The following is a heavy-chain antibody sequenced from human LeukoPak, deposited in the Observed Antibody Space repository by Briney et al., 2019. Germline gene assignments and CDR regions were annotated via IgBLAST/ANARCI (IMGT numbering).Heavy chain of an antibody. Sequence: GRSLRLSCAASGFTFSSYAMHWVRQAPGKGLEWVAVISYDGSNKYYADSVKGRFTISRDNSKNTLYLQMNSLRAEDTAVYYCARGDYYYDSPSFFGYWGQGTLVTVSS. D-gene: IGHD3-22*01. J-gene: IGHJ4*02. V-gene: IGHV3-30*04. CDR2: ISYDGSNK. CDR3: ARGDYYYDSPSFFGY. CDR1: GFTFSSYA.